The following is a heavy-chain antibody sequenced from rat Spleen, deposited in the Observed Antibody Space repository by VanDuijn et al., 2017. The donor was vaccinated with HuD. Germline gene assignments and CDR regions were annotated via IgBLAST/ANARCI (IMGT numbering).Heavy chain of an antibody. Sequence: EVQLVESDGGLVQPGRSLKLSCAASGFTFSDYYMAWVRQAPTKGLEWVATISFDGRTTNHRDSVKGRFTISRDNTKSTLDLKMDSLRSEDTATYYCTRHDNMGTANWFAYWGQGTLVTVSS. D-gene: IGHD1-5*01. CDR1: GFTFSDYY. CDR2: ISFDGRTT. J-gene: IGHJ3*01. V-gene: IGHV5-29*01. CDR3: TRHDNMGTANWFAY.